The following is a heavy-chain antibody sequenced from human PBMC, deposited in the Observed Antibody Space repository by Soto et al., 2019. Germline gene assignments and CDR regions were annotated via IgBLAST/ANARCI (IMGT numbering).Heavy chain of an antibody. J-gene: IGHJ5*02. CDR3: ARHGDIAAAGTRSNWFDP. D-gene: IGHD6-13*01. Sequence: GESLKISCKGSGYSFTSYWIGWVRQMPGKGLEWMGIIYPGDSDTRYSPSFQGQVTISADKSISTAYLQWSSLKASDTAMYYCARHGDIAAAGTRSNWFDPWGQGTLVTVSS. CDR2: IYPGDSDT. V-gene: IGHV5-51*01. CDR1: GYSFTSYW.